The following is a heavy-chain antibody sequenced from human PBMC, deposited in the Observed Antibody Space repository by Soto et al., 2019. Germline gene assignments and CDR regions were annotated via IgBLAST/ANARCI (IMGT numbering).Heavy chain of an antibody. CDR1: GYTFTGYY. CDR3: ARGIAGAGSGAYYYYGMDV. D-gene: IGHD6-13*01. V-gene: IGHV1-2*02. Sequence: ASVKVSCKASGYTFTGYYMHWVREAPGQGLEWMGWINPNSDGTNYAQKFQGRVTMTRDTSISTAYMELSRLRSDDTAVYYCARGIAGAGSGAYYYYGMDVWGQGTTVTVSS. J-gene: IGHJ6*02. CDR2: INPNSDGT.